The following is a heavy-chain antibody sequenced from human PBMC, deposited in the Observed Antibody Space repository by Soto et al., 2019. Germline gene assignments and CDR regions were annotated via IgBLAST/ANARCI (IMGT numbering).Heavy chain of an antibody. J-gene: IGHJ1*01. Sequence: GASVKVSCKASGGTFSSYAISWVRQAPGQGLEWMGGIIPIFGTANYAQKFQGRVTITADESTSTAYMELSSLRSEDTAVYYCARGPFDFWSGYPYAEYFQHWGQGTLVTVSS. CDR1: GGTFSSYA. CDR3: ARGPFDFWSGYPYAEYFQH. CDR2: IIPIFGTA. V-gene: IGHV1-69*13. D-gene: IGHD3-3*01.